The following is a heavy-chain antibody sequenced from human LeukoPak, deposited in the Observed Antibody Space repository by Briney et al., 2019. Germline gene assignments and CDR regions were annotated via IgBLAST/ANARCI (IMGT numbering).Heavy chain of an antibody. V-gene: IGHV1-3*03. J-gene: IGHJ4*02. D-gene: IGHD3-9*01. CDR3: ARGPITYDILTGYHQQTFDY. Sequence: GASVKVSCKASGYTFTSYAMHWVRQAPGQRLEWMGWINAGNGNTKYSQEFQGRVTITRDTSASTAYMELSSLRSEDMAVYYCARGPITYDILTGYHQQTFDYWGQGTLVTVSS. CDR2: INAGNGNT. CDR1: GYTFTSYA.